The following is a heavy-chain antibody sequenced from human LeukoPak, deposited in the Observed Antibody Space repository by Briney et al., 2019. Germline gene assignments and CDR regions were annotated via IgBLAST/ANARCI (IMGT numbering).Heavy chain of an antibody. CDR1: GYTFTSYY. V-gene: IGHV1-46*01. J-gene: IGHJ4*02. D-gene: IGHD3-3*01. Sequence: ASVKVSCKASGYTFTSYYMHWVRQAPGQGLEWMGIINPSGGSTSYAQKFQGRVTMTRDTSTSTVYMELSSLRSEDTAVYYCARAFGEVVSDFWSGYPTPYYFDYWGQGTLVTVSS. CDR3: ARAFGEVVSDFWSGYPTPYYFDY. CDR2: INPSGGST.